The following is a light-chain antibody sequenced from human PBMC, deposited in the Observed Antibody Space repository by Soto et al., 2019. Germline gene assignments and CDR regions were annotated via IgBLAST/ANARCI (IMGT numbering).Light chain of an antibody. CDR1: QSVSSY. J-gene: IGKJ5*01. V-gene: IGKV3-11*01. Sequence: EIVLTQSPATLSLSPGERATLSCRASQSVSSYLAWYQQKAGQAPRLLIYDASNRATGIPARFSGSVSGTDFTLTISSLEPEDFAVYYCQQYHNWPPITFGQGTRLEIK. CDR3: QQYHNWPPIT. CDR2: DAS.